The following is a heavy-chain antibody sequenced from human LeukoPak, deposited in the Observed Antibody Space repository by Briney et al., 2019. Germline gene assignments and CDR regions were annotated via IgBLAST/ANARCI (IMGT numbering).Heavy chain of an antibody. CDR2: IKQDGSEK. V-gene: IGHV3-7*04. J-gene: IGHJ3*01. CDR3: AREDYYDSSGNDAFDV. CDR1: GFTFSTYW. Sequence: GGSLRLSCTVSGFTFSTYWMTWVRQAPGKGLEWVANIKQDGSEKYYVDSVKGRFTITRDNAKKALYLEMNSLRVEDTALYYCAREDYYDSSGNDAFDVWGQGTMVTVSS. D-gene: IGHD3-22*01.